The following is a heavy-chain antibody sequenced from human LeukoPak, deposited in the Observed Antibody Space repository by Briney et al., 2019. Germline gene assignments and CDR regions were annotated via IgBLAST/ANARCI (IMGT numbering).Heavy chain of an antibody. CDR2: INWNGRIT. D-gene: IGHD5-18*01. CDR1: GFTFDDYA. V-gene: IGHV3-20*04. CDR3: ARGSVQLWLRDTYYYMDV. J-gene: IGHJ6*03. Sequence: PGESLRPSCAASGFTFDDYAMNWVRQVPGGGLEWVSGINWNGRITEYADSVKDRFTISRQNTKNSLYLYMNNLGGEDTALYFCARGSVQLWLRDTYYYMDVWGKGTTVTVSS.